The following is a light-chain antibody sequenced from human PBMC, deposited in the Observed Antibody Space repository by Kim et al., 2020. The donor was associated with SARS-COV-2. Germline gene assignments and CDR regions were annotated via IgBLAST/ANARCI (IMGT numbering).Light chain of an antibody. V-gene: IGLV3-19*01. J-gene: IGLJ3*02. Sequence: LGQTVRITCQGDSLRSYYASWYQQKPGQAPILVNYGKNNRPSGIPDRFSGSSSGNTASLTITGAQAEDEADYYCNSRDSSGSHRVFGGGTQLT. CDR3: NSRDSSGSHRV. CDR1: SLRSYY. CDR2: GKN.